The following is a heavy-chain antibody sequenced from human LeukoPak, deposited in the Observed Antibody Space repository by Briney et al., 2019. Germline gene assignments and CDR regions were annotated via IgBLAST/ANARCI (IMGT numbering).Heavy chain of an antibody. CDR2: ISSTSSYI. V-gene: IGHV3-21*01. D-gene: IGHD3-10*01. CDR3: ARDRFTMVRGVPGD. J-gene: IGHJ4*02. Sequence: GGSLRLSCAASGFTFSSYDMNWVRQAPGKGLEWVSSISSTSSYIYYADSVKGRFTISRDNSKNTLYLQMNSLRAEDTAVYYCARDRFTMVRGVPGDWGQGTLVTVSS. CDR1: GFTFSSYD.